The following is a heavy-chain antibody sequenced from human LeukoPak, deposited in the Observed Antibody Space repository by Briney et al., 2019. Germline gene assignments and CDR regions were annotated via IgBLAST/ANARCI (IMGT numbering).Heavy chain of an antibody. J-gene: IGHJ4*02. CDR2: IWYDGSNK. CDR3: AKERAAAIEGYFDY. V-gene: IGHV3-33*06. Sequence: PGGSLRLSCAASGFTFSSYGMHWVRQAPGKGLEWVAVIWYDGSNKIYADSVKGRFPISRDNSKNTLYLQMNSLRAEDTAVYYCAKERAAAIEGYFDYWGQGTLVTVSS. D-gene: IGHD6-13*01. CDR1: GFTFSSYG.